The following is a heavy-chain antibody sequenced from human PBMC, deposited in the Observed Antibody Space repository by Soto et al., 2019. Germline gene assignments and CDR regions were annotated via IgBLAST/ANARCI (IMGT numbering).Heavy chain of an antibody. D-gene: IGHD2-2*01. CDR2: ISPSGSPL. V-gene: IGHV3-11*01. Sequence: GGSLRLSCTASGFPFSDHCMSWIRQAPGKGLEWVSYISPSGSPLYYADSVRGRFTISRDNAKKSLYLQMSRLRAEDTALYYCTRDPDTPSKTDHWGQGTKVTVFS. J-gene: IGHJ4*02. CDR3: TRDPDTPSKTDH. CDR1: GFPFSDHC.